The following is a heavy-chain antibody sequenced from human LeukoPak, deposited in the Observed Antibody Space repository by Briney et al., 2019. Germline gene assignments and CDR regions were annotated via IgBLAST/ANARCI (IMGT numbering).Heavy chain of an antibody. CDR3: ARRDYYYDSSGYYKSQYYFDY. CDR1: GXTFDDYG. J-gene: IGHJ4*02. V-gene: IGHV3-20*04. CDR2: HNWNGGST. D-gene: IGHD3-22*01. Sequence: GGSLRLSCAASGXTFDDYGVSWVRQAPGKGLEWVWGHNWNGGSTGYAAFVKGRFTISRDNAKNSLYLQMNSLRAEVTALYYCARRDYYYDSSGYYKSQYYFDYWGQGTLVTVSS.